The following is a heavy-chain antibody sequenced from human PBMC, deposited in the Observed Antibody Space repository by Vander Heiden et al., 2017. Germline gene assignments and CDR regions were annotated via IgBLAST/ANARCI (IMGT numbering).Heavy chain of an antibody. CDR1: GYTFTGYY. CDR2: INPNRGGT. CDR3: ARGGLIGVVSSRPFGY. Sequence: QVQLVQSGAEVKKPGASVKVSCKASGYTFTGYYTHLVAQAPGQGVEWMGWINPNRGGTNYAQKLQGRVTMTRDTSISTADMELSRLRSDDTAVYYCARGGLIGVVSSRPFGYWGQGTLVTVSS. D-gene: IGHD3-22*01. V-gene: IGHV1-2*02. J-gene: IGHJ4*02.